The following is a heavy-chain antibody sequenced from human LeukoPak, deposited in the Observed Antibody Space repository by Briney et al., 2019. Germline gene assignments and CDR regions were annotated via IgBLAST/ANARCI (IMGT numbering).Heavy chain of an antibody. J-gene: IGHJ5*02. D-gene: IGHD5-12*01. V-gene: IGHV4-39*01. CDR1: GGSIRSSSHY. Sequence: SETLSLTCTVSGGSIRSSSHYWGWIRQPPGKGLEWIGTIFYDGSTYYNPSLRRRVTISVDTSKNQFSLNLNSVTAADTAVYYCARLEIVAPGTTLPDLWGQGTLVTISS. CDR3: ARLEIVAPGTTLPDL. CDR2: IFYDGST.